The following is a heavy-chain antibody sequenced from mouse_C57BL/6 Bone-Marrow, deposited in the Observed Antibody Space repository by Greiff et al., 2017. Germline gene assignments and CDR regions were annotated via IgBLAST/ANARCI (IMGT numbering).Heavy chain of an antibody. CDR2: IYPGSGST. Sequence: VQLQQPGAELVKPGASVKMSCKASGYTFTSYWITWVKQRPGQGLEWIGDIYPGSGSTNYNEKFKSKATLTVDTSSGTAYMQLSSLPSEDSAVYYSARWSYGSSGWYFDVWGTGTTVTVSS. J-gene: IGHJ1*03. CDR1: GYTFTSYW. CDR3: ARWSYGSSGWYFDV. D-gene: IGHD1-1*01. V-gene: IGHV1-55*01.